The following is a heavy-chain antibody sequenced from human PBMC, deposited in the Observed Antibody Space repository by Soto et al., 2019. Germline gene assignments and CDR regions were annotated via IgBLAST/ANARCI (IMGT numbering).Heavy chain of an antibody. CDR3: ARKDKSGYFNWFDP. J-gene: IGHJ5*02. CDR2: IFPSDSDT. Sequence: GESLKISCRTSGYIFTSYWIACVRQRPGKGLEWMGIIFPSDSDTRYSPSFQGQVTISADRSTSTVFLQWASLKASDTAVYFCARKDKSGYFNWFDPWGQGTLVTVSS. D-gene: IGHD3-22*01. V-gene: IGHV5-51*01. CDR1: GYIFTSYW.